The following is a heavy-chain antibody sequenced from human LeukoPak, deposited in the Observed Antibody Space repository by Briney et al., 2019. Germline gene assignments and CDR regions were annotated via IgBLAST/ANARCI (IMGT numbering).Heavy chain of an antibody. CDR2: ISSSSSYI. D-gene: IGHD3-16*02. CDR1: GFTFSSYS. CDR3: ARDGVHYDYVWGSYRLYYFDY. Sequence: GGSLRLSCAASGFTFSSYSMNWVRQAPGKGLEWVSSISSSSSYIYYADSVKGRFTISRDNSKSTLYLQMNSLRAEDTAVYYCARDGVHYDYVWGSYRLYYFDYWGQGTLVTVSS. V-gene: IGHV3-21*01. J-gene: IGHJ4*02.